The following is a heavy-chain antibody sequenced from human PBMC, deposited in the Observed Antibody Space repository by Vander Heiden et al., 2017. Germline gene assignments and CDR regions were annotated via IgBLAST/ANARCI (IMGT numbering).Heavy chain of an antibody. CDR3: ARELRDGYYFDY. CDR2: IKSYDGST. Sequence: QVLLVQSGAEVKKPGASVKVSCKAPGYTFTSYHMHWVRQATGQGLEWMAIIKSYDGSTIYAQKFQGRVTMTRDTSTNIVYMELSSLRSEDTAVYYCARELRDGYYFDYWGQGTLVTVS. CDR1: GYTFTSYH. J-gene: IGHJ4*02. D-gene: IGHD2-2*03. V-gene: IGHV1-46*01.